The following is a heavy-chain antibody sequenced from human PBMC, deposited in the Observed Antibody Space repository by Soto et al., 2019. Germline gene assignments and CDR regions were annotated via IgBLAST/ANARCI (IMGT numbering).Heavy chain of an antibody. CDR3: ATTDAQVTFYYYYGMDV. V-gene: IGHV1-69*13. CDR2: IIPIFGTA. J-gene: IGHJ6*02. CDR1: GGTFSSYA. D-gene: IGHD2-21*02. Sequence: ASVKVSCKASGGTFSSYAISWVRQAPGQGLEWMGGIIPIFGTANYAQKFQGRVTITADESTSTAYMELSSLKSEDTAVYYCATTDAQVTFYYYYGMDVWGQGTTVTV.